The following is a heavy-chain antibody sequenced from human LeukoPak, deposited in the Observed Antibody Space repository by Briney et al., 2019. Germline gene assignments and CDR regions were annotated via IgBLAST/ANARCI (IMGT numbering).Heavy chain of an antibody. J-gene: IGHJ5*02. Sequence: ASVKVSCKASGGSFSNYAFSWVRQAPGQGLEWMGRITPIVDIATYIQKFQGRVTITANKFTSTAYMELSSLTSEDTAVYYCARDPRIAVAGTWCWFDPWGQGTLVTVSS. CDR2: ITPIVDIA. CDR3: ARDPRIAVAGTWCWFDP. CDR1: GGSFSNYA. V-gene: IGHV1-69*04. D-gene: IGHD6-19*01.